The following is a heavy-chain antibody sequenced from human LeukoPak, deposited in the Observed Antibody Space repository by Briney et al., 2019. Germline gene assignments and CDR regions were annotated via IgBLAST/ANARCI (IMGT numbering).Heavy chain of an antibody. Sequence: SETLSLTCTVSGGSISSSSYYWGWIRQPPGKGLEWIGSIYYSGSTYYNPSLKSRVTISVDTSKNQFSLKLSSVTAADTAVYYCARADTAMAPGGDFDYWGQGTLVTVSS. CDR2: IYYSGST. D-gene: IGHD5-18*01. CDR3: ARADTAMAPGGDFDY. J-gene: IGHJ4*02. V-gene: IGHV4-39*01. CDR1: GGSISSSSYY.